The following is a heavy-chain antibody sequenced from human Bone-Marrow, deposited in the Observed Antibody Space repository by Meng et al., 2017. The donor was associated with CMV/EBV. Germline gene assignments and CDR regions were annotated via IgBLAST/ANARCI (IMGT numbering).Heavy chain of an antibody. J-gene: IGHJ1*01. D-gene: IGHD3-3*01. CDR3: ARAGPKLRFPTAY. CDR1: GFTFSSYA. Sequence: GESLKISCAASGFTFSSYAMHWVRQAPGKGLEWVAVISYDGSNKYYADSVKGRFTISRDNSKNTLYLQMNSLRAEDTAVYYCARAGPKLRFPTAYWGQGTLVTVSS. CDR2: ISYDGSNK. V-gene: IGHV3-30-3*01.